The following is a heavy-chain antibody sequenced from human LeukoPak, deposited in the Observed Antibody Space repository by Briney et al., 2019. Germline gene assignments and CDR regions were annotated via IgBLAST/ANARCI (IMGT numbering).Heavy chain of an antibody. Sequence: SETLSLTCTVSGGSISSYYWSWIRQPAGKGLEWIGRIYTSGSTNYNPSLKSRVTMSVDTSKNQFSLRLTSVTAADTAVYYCARTTAPTAVTPCAFDIWGQGTMVTVPS. D-gene: IGHD4-17*01. CDR3: ARTTAPTAVTPCAFDI. CDR1: GGSISSYY. V-gene: IGHV4-4*07. J-gene: IGHJ3*02. CDR2: IYTSGST.